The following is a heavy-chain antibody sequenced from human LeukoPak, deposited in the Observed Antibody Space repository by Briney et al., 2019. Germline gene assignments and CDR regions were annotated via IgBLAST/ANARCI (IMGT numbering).Heavy chain of an antibody. Sequence: SETLSLTCTVPGGSISSSSYYWGWIRQPPGKGLEWIGSIYYSGSTYYNPSLKSRVTISVDTSKNQFSLKLSSVTAADTAVYYCARRQLWRHAFDIWGQGTMVTVSS. D-gene: IGHD5-18*01. V-gene: IGHV4-39*07. CDR3: ARRQLWRHAFDI. CDR2: IYYSGST. CDR1: GGSISSSSYY. J-gene: IGHJ3*02.